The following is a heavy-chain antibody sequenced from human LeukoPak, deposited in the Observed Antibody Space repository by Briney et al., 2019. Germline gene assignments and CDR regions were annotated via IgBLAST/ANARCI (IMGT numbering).Heavy chain of an antibody. CDR2: ISSSSSYI. Sequence: GGSLRLSCAASGFTFSSYSMNWVRQAPGKGLEWVSSISSSSSYIYYADSVKGRFTISRDNAKNSLYLQMNSLRAEDTAVYYCARVGAAAGTLEPFDYWGQGTLVTVSS. J-gene: IGHJ4*02. V-gene: IGHV3-21*01. CDR3: ARVGAAAGTLEPFDY. CDR1: GFTFSSYS. D-gene: IGHD6-13*01.